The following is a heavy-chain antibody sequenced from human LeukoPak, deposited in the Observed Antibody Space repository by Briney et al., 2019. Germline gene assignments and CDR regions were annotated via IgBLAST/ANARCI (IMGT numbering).Heavy chain of an antibody. V-gene: IGHV4-59*11. J-gene: IGHJ3*01. Sequence: SETLSLTCTVSGGPFTTHYWSWIRQPPGEGLEWIGYISYIGSTNYNPSLKSRVTISIATSKSEVSLMLTSVTAADTAVYYCASDSISINAFDAWGQGTMVTVSS. CDR2: ISYIGST. CDR3: ASDSISINAFDA. CDR1: GGPFTTHY. D-gene: IGHD3-10*01.